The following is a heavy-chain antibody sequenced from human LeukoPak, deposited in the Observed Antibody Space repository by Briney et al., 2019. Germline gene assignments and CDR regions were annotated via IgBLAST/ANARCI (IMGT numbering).Heavy chain of an antibody. Sequence: PGGSLRLSCAASGFTFSSYGMQWVRQAPGKGLEWVAVISYDGSNKYYADSVKGRFTISRDNSKNTLYLQMNSLRAEDTAVYYCAKDRSGYDYGGNFDYWGQGTLVTVSS. CDR3: AKDRSGYDYGGNFDY. V-gene: IGHV3-30*18. CDR1: GFTFSSYG. D-gene: IGHD5-12*01. CDR2: ISYDGSNK. J-gene: IGHJ4*02.